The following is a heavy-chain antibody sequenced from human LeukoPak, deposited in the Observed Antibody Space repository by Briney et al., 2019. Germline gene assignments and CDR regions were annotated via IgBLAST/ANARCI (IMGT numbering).Heavy chain of an antibody. CDR2: IFPGDSDN. J-gene: IGHJ4*02. V-gene: IGHV5-51*01. CDR3: ARVRVMGPTNFDC. Sequence: GESLKISCKGSGYSFPSYWIAWVRQMPGKGLEWMGIIFPGDSDNRYSPSFQGQVTISADKSISTAYLQWSSLKASDTAIYYCARVRVMGPTNFDCWGQGTLVTVSS. CDR1: GYSFPSYW. D-gene: IGHD1-26*01.